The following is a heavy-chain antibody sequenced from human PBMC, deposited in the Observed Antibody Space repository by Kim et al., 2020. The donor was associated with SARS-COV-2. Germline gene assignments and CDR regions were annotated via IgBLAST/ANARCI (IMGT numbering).Heavy chain of an antibody. CDR1: GYTFSNYA. V-gene: IGHV1-3*01. Sequence: ASVKVSCKASGYTFSNYAIHWVRQAPGQRLECMGWIIGGNDNTYYSPKFQGRVTFTRDTFATTAYMELSSLRSEDTAVYYCARGGGPGLGYWGQGTLVTVSS. D-gene: IGHD2-15*01. J-gene: IGHJ4*02. CDR3: ARGGGPGLGY. CDR2: IIGGNDNT.